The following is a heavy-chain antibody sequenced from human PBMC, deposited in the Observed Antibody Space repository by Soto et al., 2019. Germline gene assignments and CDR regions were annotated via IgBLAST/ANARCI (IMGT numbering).Heavy chain of an antibody. D-gene: IGHD1-1*01. CDR3: ARDRLRYNWNDFPYYYYGMDV. V-gene: IGHV3-30-3*01. CDR2: ISYDGSNK. Sequence: QVQLVESEGGVVQPARSLRLSCAASGFTFSSYAMHWVRQAPGKGLEWVAVISYDGSNKYYADSVKGRFTISRDNSKNTLYLQMNSLRAEDTAVYYCARDRLRYNWNDFPYYYYGMDVWGQGTTVTVSS. J-gene: IGHJ6*02. CDR1: GFTFSSYA.